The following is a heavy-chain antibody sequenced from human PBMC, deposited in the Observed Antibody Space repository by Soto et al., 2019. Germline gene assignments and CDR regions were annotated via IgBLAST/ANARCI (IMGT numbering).Heavy chain of an antibody. CDR2: IWYDGSNK. J-gene: IGHJ3*02. D-gene: IGHD3-10*01. V-gene: IGHV3-33*01. Sequence: QVHLVESGGGGLQHGRSLRLSCAASGFTFSSYGMHLVRQAPGKGLEWVAVIWYDGSNKYYADSVQGRFTISRDNSKNTQYLQMNRLRAEDTAVYYCARDKALWFGELSHAFDIWGQGTMVTVSS. CDR3: ARDKALWFGELSHAFDI. CDR1: GFTFSSYG.